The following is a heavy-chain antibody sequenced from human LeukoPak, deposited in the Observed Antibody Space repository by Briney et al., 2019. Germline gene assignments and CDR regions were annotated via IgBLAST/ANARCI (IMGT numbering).Heavy chain of an antibody. J-gene: IGHJ6*03. CDR2: INHSGST. V-gene: IGHV4-34*01. D-gene: IGHD4-17*01. CDR1: GGSFSGYY. CDR3: ARGLRYYYYYYMDV. Sequence: SETLSLTCAVYGGSFSGYYWSWIRQPPGKGLEWIGEINHSGSTNYNPSLKSRVTISVDTSKNQFSLKPSSVTAADTAVYYCARGLRYYYYYYMDVWGKGTTVTVSS.